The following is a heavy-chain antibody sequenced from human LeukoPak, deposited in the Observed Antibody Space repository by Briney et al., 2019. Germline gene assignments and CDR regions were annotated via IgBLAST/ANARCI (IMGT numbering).Heavy chain of an antibody. CDR3: ARQIGYSGYDIIVGATMSVFDY. CDR1: GGSISSSSYY. Sequence: SETLSLTCTVSGGSISSSSYYWGWIRQPPGKGLEWIGSIYYSGSTYYNPSLKSRVTISVDTSKNQFSPKLSSVTAADTAVYYCARQIGYSGYDIIVGATMSVFDYWGQGTLVTVSS. D-gene: IGHD5-12*01. V-gene: IGHV4-39*01. J-gene: IGHJ4*02. CDR2: IYYSGST.